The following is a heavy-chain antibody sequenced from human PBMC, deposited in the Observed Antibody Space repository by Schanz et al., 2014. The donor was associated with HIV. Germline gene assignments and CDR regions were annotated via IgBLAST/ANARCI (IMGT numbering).Heavy chain of an antibody. CDR2: ISYDGSNK. D-gene: IGHD6-13*01. V-gene: IGHV3-30*03. Sequence: QVQLVESGGCVVQPGRSLRLSCAASGFTFSSYGMHWVRQAPGKGLEWVAVISYDGSNKYYADSVKGRFTISRDNSKNTLYLQMNSLRAEDTAVYYCAREKDLGYSSTLGFWGQGTLVTVYS. CDR1: GFTFSSYG. CDR3: AREKDLGYSSTLGF. J-gene: IGHJ4*02.